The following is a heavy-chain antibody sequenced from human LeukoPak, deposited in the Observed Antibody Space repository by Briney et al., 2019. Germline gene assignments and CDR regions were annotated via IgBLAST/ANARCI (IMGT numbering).Heavy chain of an antibody. CDR2: IDYRGST. D-gene: IGHD5-18*01. CDR3: ARSRSGYSYDHAAFDI. Sequence: SETLSLTCTVSGGSVSSGSYYWSWIRQPPGKGLEWIAYIDYRGSTTYNPSLKSRVTISVDTSRNQFSLKLSSVTAADTAAYYCARSRSGYSYDHAAFDIWGQGTMVTVSS. J-gene: IGHJ3*02. CDR1: GGSVSSGSYY. V-gene: IGHV4-61*01.